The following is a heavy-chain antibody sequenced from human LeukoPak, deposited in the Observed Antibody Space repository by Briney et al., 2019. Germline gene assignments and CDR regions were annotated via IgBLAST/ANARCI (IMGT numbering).Heavy chain of an antibody. CDR2: IDNDGSDT. V-gene: IGHV3-74*01. D-gene: IGHD6-6*01. CDR1: GFTFTSHW. Sequence: GGSLRLSCAASGFTFTSHWMHWVRQAPGKGLVWVSRIDNDGSDTTYADSVRGRFTISRDNAKNTLYLQLDSLRAEDTAVYYCVRDRPHNWFDPWGQGTLVTVSS. CDR3: VRDRPHNWFDP. J-gene: IGHJ5*02.